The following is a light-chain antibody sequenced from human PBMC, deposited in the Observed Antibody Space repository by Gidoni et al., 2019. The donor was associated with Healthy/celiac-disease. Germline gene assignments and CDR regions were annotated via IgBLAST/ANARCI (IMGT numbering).Light chain of an antibody. J-gene: IGKJ1*01. CDR2: AAS. CDR1: QGIRND. V-gene: IGKV1-6*01. CDR3: LQDYNYPWT. Sequence: AIQMTQSPPSLSAPAGDRVTITCRASQGIRNDLGWYQQKPGKAPKLLIYAASSVQSGVPTRCSGSGCSTDFTLTISSLQPEDFATYYCLQDYNYPWTFGQGTRVEIK.